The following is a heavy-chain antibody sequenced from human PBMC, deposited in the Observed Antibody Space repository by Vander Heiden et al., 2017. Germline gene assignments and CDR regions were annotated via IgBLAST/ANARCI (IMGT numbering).Heavy chain of an antibody. J-gene: IGHJ4*02. Sequence: QVQLLESGPGLVKPSQTQSGTCTVYGGSISSGDYYWSWIRQPPGKGLEWIGYIYYSGSTYYNPSLKSRVTISVDTSKNQFSLKLSSVTAADTAVYYCAREWLPGPYFDYWGQGTLVTVSS. CDR1: GGSISSGDYY. CDR3: AREWLPGPYFDY. V-gene: IGHV4-30-4*01. D-gene: IGHD5-12*01. CDR2: IYYSGST.